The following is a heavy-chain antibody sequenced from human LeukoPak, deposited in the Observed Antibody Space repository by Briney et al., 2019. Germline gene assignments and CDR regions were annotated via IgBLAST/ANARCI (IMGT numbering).Heavy chain of an antibody. J-gene: IGHJ4*02. V-gene: IGHV3-9*01. Sequence: QPGRSLRLSCAASGFTFDDYAMHWVRQAPGKGLEWVSGISWNSGSIGYADSVKGRFTISRDNAKNSLYLQMISLRAEDTALYYCAKDSYYDFWSGYGYFDYWGQGTLVTVSS. D-gene: IGHD3-3*01. CDR3: AKDSYYDFWSGYGYFDY. CDR2: ISWNSGSI. CDR1: GFTFDDYA.